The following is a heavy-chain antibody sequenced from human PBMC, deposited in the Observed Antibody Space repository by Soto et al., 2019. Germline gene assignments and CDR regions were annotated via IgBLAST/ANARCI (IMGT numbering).Heavy chain of an antibody. V-gene: IGHV4-31*03. CDR3: ARAVVVDATGDYYYGMDV. D-gene: IGHD2-15*01. Sequence: QVQLQESGPGLVKPSQTLSLTCTVSGGSISSGGYYWSGIRQHPGKGLEWIGYIYYSGSTYYNPSLKSRVTISVDTSKNQFSLKLSSVTAADTAVYYCARAVVVDATGDYYYGMDVWGQGTTVTVSS. CDR2: IYYSGST. J-gene: IGHJ6*02. CDR1: GGSISSGGYY.